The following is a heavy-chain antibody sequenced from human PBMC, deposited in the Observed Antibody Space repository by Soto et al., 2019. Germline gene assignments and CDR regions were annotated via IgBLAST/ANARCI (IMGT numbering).Heavy chain of an antibody. CDR2: IYYSGST. CDR3: ARDRMVAATLGVYYYYGMDV. J-gene: IGHJ6*02. CDR1: GGSISSYY. Sequence: QVQLQESGPGLVKPSETLSLTCTVSGGSISSYYWSWIRQPPGKGLEWIGYIYYSGSTNYNPSLKSRVTISVDTSKNQFSLKLSSVTAADTAVYYCARDRMVAATLGVYYYYGMDVWGPGTTVTVSS. D-gene: IGHD2-15*01. V-gene: IGHV4-59*01.